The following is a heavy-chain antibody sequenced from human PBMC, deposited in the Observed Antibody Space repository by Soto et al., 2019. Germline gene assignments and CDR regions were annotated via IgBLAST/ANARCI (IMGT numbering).Heavy chain of an antibody. CDR2: IYYSGST. V-gene: IGHV4-30-4*01. Sequence: QVQLQESGPGLVKPSQTLSLTCTVSGGSISSGDYYWSWIRQPPGKGLEWIGYIYYSGSTYYNPSLQSRVTISVDTSKNQFSLKLSSVTAADTAVYYCARGILQEYYYYGMDVWGQGTTVTVSS. CDR3: ARGILQEYYYYGMDV. D-gene: IGHD1-1*01. J-gene: IGHJ6*02. CDR1: GGSISSGDYY.